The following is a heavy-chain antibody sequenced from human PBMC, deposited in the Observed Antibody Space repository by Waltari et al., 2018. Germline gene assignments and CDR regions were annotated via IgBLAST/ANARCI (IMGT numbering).Heavy chain of an antibody. CDR1: GFTFCSYP. V-gene: IGHV3-23*01. J-gene: IGHJ6*02. CDR3: DGYYYYYGMDV. Sequence: EVQLLESGGGLVQHGGSLRPSCAASGFTFCSYPMRWVRQAQGKGLEWVPAISGSGGSTYYADSVKGRFTISRDNSKNTLYLQMNSLRAEDTAVYYCDGYYYYYGMDVWGQGTTVTVSS. CDR2: ISGSGGST.